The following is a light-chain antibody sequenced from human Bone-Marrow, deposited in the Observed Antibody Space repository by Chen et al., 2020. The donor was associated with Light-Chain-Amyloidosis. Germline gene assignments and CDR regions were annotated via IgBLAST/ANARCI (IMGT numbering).Light chain of an antibody. V-gene: IGLV3-21*02. CDR1: NSGSTS. CDR2: DDS. J-gene: IGLJ3*02. CDR3: QVWDRSSDRPV. Sequence: SYVLTQPSSVSVAPGQTATIACGGNNSGSTSVHGYQPTPGQAPLLVVYDDSDRPSGIPERWSGSNSGNTATLTSSRVEAGDEADYYCQVWDRSSDRPVFGGGTKLTVL.